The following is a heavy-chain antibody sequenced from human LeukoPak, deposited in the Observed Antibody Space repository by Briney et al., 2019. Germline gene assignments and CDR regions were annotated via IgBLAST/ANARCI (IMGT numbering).Heavy chain of an antibody. CDR2: IYYSGST. CDR3: ARGIAPLDY. CDR1: GGSFSGYY. V-gene: IGHV4-59*01. D-gene: IGHD6-13*01. J-gene: IGHJ4*02. Sequence: KPSETLSLTCAVYGGSFSGYYWSWIRQPPGKGLEWIGYIYYSGSTNYNPSLKSRVTISVDTSKNQFSLKLSSVTAADTAVYYCARGIAPLDYWGQGTLVTVSS.